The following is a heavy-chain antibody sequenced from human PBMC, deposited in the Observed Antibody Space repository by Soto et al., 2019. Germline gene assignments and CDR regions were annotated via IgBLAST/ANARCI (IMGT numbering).Heavy chain of an antibody. Sequence: EVQLLESGGGLVQPGGSLRLSCAASGFTFSNYAMSWVRQAPGKGLEWVSAISASGDSTYYADSVKGRFTISRDNSKNMRDLQRSSRRAEDRVVYYCAKDYGWERGYTIPLDYWGQGTLVTVSS. J-gene: IGHJ4*02. CDR3: AKDYGWERGYTIPLDY. V-gene: IGHV3-23*01. CDR1: GFTFSNYA. D-gene: IGHD5-18*01. CDR2: ISASGDST.